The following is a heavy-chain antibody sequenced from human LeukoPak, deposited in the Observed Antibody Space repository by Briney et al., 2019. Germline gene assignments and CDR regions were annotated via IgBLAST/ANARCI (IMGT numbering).Heavy chain of an antibody. CDR2: IRTTAEGAKYA. J-gene: IGHJ4*02. CDR3: ATDQRYAFDY. V-gene: IGHV3-48*02. D-gene: IGHD3-9*01. CDR1: GFTFSSYG. Sequence: PGGSLRLSCAASGFTFSSYGMDWVRQAPGKGLEWISNIRTTAEGAKYAYYADSVKGRVTISRDDGKNTLYLHMNSLRDDDTAVYYCATDQRYAFDYWGQGILVTVSS.